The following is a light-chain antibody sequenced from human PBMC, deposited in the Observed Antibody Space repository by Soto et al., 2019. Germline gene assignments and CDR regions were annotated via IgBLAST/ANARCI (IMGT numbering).Light chain of an antibody. Sequence: EIVMKQSPASLSVSPEESVTLSCRASQSVASNLAWYQQKPGQAPRLLIYGTSTRATGVPARFRGSGSGTDFTLTISSLQAADFAVYHCQHDNNWPITFGQGTRLEI. V-gene: IGKV3-15*01. CDR3: QHDNNWPIT. CDR2: GTS. J-gene: IGKJ5*01. CDR1: QSVASN.